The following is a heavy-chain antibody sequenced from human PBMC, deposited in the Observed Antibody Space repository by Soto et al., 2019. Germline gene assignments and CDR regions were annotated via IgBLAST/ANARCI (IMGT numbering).Heavy chain of an antibody. CDR3: ARVSTVSSGGYYYYGMDV. J-gene: IGHJ6*02. CDR2: IYYSGST. D-gene: IGHD4-17*01. CDR1: GGSISSGGYY. Sequence: QVQLQESGPGLVKPSQTLSLTCTVSGGSISSGGYYWSWIRQHPGKGLEWIGYIYYSGSTYYNPSPQRRVTISVDPSKTQCCLKLSSVTAADTAVYYCARVSTVSSGGYYYYGMDVWGQGTTVTVSS. V-gene: IGHV4-31*03.